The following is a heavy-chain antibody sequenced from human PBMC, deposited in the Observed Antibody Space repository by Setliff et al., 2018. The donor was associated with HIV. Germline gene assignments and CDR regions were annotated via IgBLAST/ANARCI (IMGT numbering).Heavy chain of an antibody. D-gene: IGHD3-22*01. CDR1: GYTFSTNA. CDR3: AREIGDYYDSSGYYPPTDYYYGMDV. CDR2: ISAYNGNT. J-gene: IGHJ6*02. V-gene: IGHV1-18*01. Sequence: ASVKVSCKAFGYTFSTNAIHWVRQAPGQRLEWMGWISAYNGNTNYAQKLQGRVTMTTDTSTSTAYMELRSLRSDDTAVYYCAREIGDYYDSSGYYPPTDYYYGMDVWGQGTTVTVSS.